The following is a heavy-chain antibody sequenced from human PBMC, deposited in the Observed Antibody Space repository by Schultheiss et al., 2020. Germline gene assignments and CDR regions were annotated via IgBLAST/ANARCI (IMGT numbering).Heavy chain of an antibody. CDR3: ARHKRYDYVWGSYPSLFDY. D-gene: IGHD3-16*02. J-gene: IGHJ4*02. CDR2: INSDGSST. V-gene: IGHV3-74*01. CDR1: GFTFSSYW. Sequence: GRSLRLSCAASGFTFSSYWMHWVRQAPGKGLVWVSRINSDGSSTSYADSVKGRFTISRDNAKNTLYLQMNSLRAEDTAVYYCARHKRYDYVWGSYPSLFDYWGQGTLVTVSS.